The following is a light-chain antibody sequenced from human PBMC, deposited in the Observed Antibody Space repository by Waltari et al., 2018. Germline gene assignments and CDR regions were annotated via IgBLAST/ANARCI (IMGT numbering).Light chain of an antibody. CDR2: GAS. J-gene: IGKJ1*01. V-gene: IGKV3-20*01. CDR1: QSVGKY. Sequence: IVFTQSPGTPSLSTGERATLSCRSSQSVGKYLAWYQQKPGQAPRLLISGASSRAAGIPDRFSGSGSGADFSLTISRLEPEDFAVYYCQHHVRLPATFGQGTKVE. CDR3: QHHVRLPAT.